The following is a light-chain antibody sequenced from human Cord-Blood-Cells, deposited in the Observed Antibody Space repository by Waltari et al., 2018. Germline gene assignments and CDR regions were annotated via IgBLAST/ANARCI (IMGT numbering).Light chain of an antibody. CDR2: EGS. CDR3: CSYAGSSTLV. J-gene: IGLJ3*02. Sequence: QSDLTQPASVSGSPGQSITISCTGTSSDVGSYNFVSWYQQHPGKAPKLLIYEGSKRPSGVSNRFSGSKSGNTASLTISGLQAEDEADYYCCSYAGSSTLVFGGGTKLTVL. CDR1: SSDVGSYNF. V-gene: IGLV2-23*01.